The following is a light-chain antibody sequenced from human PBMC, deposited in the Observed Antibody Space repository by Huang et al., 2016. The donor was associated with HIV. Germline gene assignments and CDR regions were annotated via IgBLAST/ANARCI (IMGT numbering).Light chain of an antibody. V-gene: IGKV4-1*01. CDR1: QNILSTSNNKNF. Sequence: DIVLTQSPDSLAVSLGERATINCKSSQNILSTSNNKNFLAWYQLKPGRPPKLRISWASTREPGVADRFSGSGSGTDVALTISSLQPEDVAIYYCQQYYTRPGFGQGTKVEI. CDR3: QQYYTRPG. J-gene: IGKJ1*01. CDR2: WAS.